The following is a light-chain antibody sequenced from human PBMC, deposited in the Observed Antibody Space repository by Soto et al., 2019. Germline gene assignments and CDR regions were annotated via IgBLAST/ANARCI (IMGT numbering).Light chain of an antibody. CDR3: HPYGTTPPYT. V-gene: IGKV3-20*01. Sequence: EIVLTQSPGTLSLSPGERATLSCRASQSVSSSYFAWFQQKPGQAPRLLIYGESSRATGIPDRFSGSGSGTDFTLTIIRLEPEDFAAYYCHPYGTTPPYTFGQGTKLEIK. J-gene: IGKJ2*01. CDR2: GES. CDR1: QSVSSSY.